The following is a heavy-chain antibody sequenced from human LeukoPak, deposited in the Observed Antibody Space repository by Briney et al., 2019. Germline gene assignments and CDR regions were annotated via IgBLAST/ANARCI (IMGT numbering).Heavy chain of an antibody. Sequence: GGSLRLSCAGSGFTFGGYAMSWVRQAPGKGLEWVSAINDDGGSSYYADSVKGRFTISRDSSKNTLYLQMNSLRAEDTAVYYCTKGHRTFDPWGQGTLVTVSS. CDR1: GFTFGGYA. V-gene: IGHV3-23*01. CDR2: INDDGGSS. CDR3: TKGHRTFDP. J-gene: IGHJ5*02. D-gene: IGHD1-14*01.